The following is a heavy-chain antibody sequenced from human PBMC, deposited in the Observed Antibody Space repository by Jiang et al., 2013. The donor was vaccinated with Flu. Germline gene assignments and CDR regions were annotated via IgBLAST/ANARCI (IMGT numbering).Heavy chain of an antibody. CDR3: TGYSGSYYPIYWYFDL. Sequence: EWIGTIYHSGSTYYNPSLKSRVTISVDTSKNQFSLKLNSVTAADTAVYYCTGYSGSYYPIYWYFDLWGRGTLVTVSS. V-gene: IGHV4-38-2*01. J-gene: IGHJ2*01. CDR2: IYHSGST. D-gene: IGHD1-26*01.